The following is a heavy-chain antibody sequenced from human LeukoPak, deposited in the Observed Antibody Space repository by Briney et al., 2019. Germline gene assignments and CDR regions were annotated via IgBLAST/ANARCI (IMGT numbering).Heavy chain of an antibody. CDR2: IWYDGSNK. Sequence: GGSLRLSCAASGFTFSSYGMHWVRQAPGKGLEWVAVIWYDGSNKYYADSVKGRFTISRDNSKNTLYLQMNSLRAEDTAVYYCARARTAIEFVDWFDPWGQGTLVTVSS. CDR1: GFTFSSYG. J-gene: IGHJ5*02. D-gene: IGHD1/OR15-1a*01. CDR3: ARARTAIEFVDWFDP. V-gene: IGHV3-33*01.